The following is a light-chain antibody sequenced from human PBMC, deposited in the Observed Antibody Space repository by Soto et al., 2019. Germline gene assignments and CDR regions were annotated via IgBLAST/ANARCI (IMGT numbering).Light chain of an antibody. J-gene: IGKJ2*01. CDR3: QQYYTSPYT. Sequence: DIVMTQSPDSLAVSLSERATINCKSSQTVLFSTNNKNYLAWYQQKPGQPPKLLFYWASNRESGVPDRFSGSGSGTDFTLTISSLQAEDVAVYYCQQYYTSPYTFGQGTNLEIK. CDR1: QTVLFSTNNKNY. V-gene: IGKV4-1*01. CDR2: WAS.